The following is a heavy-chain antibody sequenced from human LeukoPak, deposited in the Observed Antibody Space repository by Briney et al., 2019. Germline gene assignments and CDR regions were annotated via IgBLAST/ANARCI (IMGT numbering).Heavy chain of an antibody. Sequence: ASVKVSCKASGYTFTGYYMHWVRQAPGQGLEWMGWINPNSGGTNYAQKFQGRVTMTRDTSISTAYMELSRLRSDDTAVYYCARAYSSGWSWFDPWGQGTLVTVSS. V-gene: IGHV1-2*02. CDR3: ARAYSSGWSWFDP. D-gene: IGHD6-19*01. CDR1: GYTFTGYY. J-gene: IGHJ5*02. CDR2: INPNSGGT.